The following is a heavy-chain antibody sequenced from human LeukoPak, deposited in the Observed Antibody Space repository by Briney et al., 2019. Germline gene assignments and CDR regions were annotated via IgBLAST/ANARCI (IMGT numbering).Heavy chain of an antibody. D-gene: IGHD4-11*01. Sequence: GGSLRLSCAASGFTFSSYSMNWVRQAPGKGLEWVSYISSSSSTIYYADSVKGRFTISRDNAKNSLYLQMNSLRAEDTAVYYCARDLQQSLDYWGQGTLVTVSS. V-gene: IGHV3-48*04. CDR2: ISSSSSTI. CDR1: GFTFSSYS. J-gene: IGHJ4*02. CDR3: ARDLQQSLDY.